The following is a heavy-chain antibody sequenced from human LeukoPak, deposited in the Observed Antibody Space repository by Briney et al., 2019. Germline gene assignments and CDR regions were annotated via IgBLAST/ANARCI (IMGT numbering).Heavy chain of an antibody. CDR1: GVSIGTSSYY. D-gene: IGHD3-9*01. CDR3: AREGGLRYFDWLFDYFDY. J-gene: IGHJ4*02. CDR2: IFRTGST. V-gene: IGHV4-39*02. Sequence: SETLSLTCTVSGVSIGTSSYYWGWIRQPPGKGLEWIGSIFRTGSTYYSASLKSRLSISVDTSKNHIVLKLTSVTAADTAVYYCAREGGLRYFDWLFDYFDYWGQGTLVTVSS.